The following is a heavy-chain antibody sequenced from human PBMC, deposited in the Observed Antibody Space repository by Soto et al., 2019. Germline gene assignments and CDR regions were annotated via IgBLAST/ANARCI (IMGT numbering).Heavy chain of an antibody. CDR1: GGSISSEGYF. V-gene: IGHV4-31*03. CDR3: ARGVPYNWYLDL. CDR2: IYYSGST. D-gene: IGHD2-8*01. J-gene: IGHJ2*01. Sequence: QVQLQESGPGLVKPSQTLSLTCTVSGGSISSEGYFWSWIRQHPGKGLEWIGYIYYSGSTYYNPSLSSRVPMSVETSKNQFSLKLTSVTAADTAVYFCARGVPYNWYLDLWGRGTLVTVSS.